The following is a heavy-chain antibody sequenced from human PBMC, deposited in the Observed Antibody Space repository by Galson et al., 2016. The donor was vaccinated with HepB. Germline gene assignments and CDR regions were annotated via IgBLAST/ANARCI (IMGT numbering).Heavy chain of an antibody. D-gene: IGHD6-19*01. CDR1: GFSFSSYA. V-gene: IGHV3-23*01. CDR2: ISGSDGRT. Sequence: SLRLSCAASGFSFSSYAMTWVRQPPGKGLEWVSTISGSDGRTYYAGSVKGRFTISRDNSKNTLYLQMNSLRVEDTAVYYCAKRDAVAGSGTQYFDYWGQGTLVTVSS. CDR3: AKRDAVAGSGTQYFDY. J-gene: IGHJ4*02.